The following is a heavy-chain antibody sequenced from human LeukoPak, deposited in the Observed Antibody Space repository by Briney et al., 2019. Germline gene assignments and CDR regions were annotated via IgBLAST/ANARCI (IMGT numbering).Heavy chain of an antibody. CDR2: ISAYNGNT. D-gene: IGHD4-17*01. CDR3: ARATVTTTFDAFDI. Sequence: ASVKVSCKASGYTFTSYGISWVRQAPGQGLEWMGCISAYNGNTKYAQKLQGRVTMTTDTSTSTAYMELRSLRSDDTAVYYCARATVTTTFDAFDIWGQGTMVTVSS. J-gene: IGHJ3*02. V-gene: IGHV1-18*01. CDR1: GYTFTSYG.